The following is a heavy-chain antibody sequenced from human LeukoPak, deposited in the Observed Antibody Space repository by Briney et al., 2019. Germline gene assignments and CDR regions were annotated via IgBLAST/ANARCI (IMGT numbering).Heavy chain of an antibody. D-gene: IGHD6-6*01. V-gene: IGHV3-43*02. J-gene: IGHJ4*02. CDR1: GFXFDDYV. Sequence: PGGSLRLSCAASGFXFDDYVIHWVRQSPGKGLEWVSLISVDGGSTYYADSVKGRFTISRDNSKNSLYLQMNSLRTEDTALYYCAKESIAARGLFDYWGQGTLVTVSS. CDR2: ISVDGGST. CDR3: AKESIAARGLFDY.